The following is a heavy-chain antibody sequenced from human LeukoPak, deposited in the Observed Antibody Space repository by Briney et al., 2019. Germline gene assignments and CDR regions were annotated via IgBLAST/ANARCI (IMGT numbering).Heavy chain of an antibody. J-gene: IGHJ4*02. D-gene: IGHD6-19*01. V-gene: IGHV4-34*01. CDR1: GGSFSGYY. CDR3: ARAVEWLPYYFDY. CDR2: INHSGST. Sequence: PSETLSLTCAVYGGSFSGYYWSWLRQPPGKGLEWIGEINHSGSTNYNPSLKSRVTISVDTSKNQFSLKLSSVTAADTAVYYCARAVEWLPYYFDYWGQGTLVTVSS.